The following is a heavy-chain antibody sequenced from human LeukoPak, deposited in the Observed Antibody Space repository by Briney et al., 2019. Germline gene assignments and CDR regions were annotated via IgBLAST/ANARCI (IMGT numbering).Heavy chain of an antibody. D-gene: IGHD1-7*01. CDR2: INTNTGNP. CDR1: GYIFDIYA. CDR3: ARDYTLTLGTTTYFQH. V-gene: IGHV7-4-1*02. Sequence: RASVKVSCTASGYIFDIYALIWVRQAPGQGLELMGWINTNTGNPTYAQGFTGRFVFSLDTSVSTAYLQISSLKAEDTAVYYCARDYTLTLGTTTYFQHWGQGTLVTVSS. J-gene: IGHJ1*01.